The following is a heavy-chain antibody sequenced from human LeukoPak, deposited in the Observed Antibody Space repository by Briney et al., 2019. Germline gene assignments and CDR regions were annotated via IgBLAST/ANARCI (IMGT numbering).Heavy chain of an antibody. CDR2: IYHSGTT. V-gene: IGHV4-34*01. D-gene: IGHD1-1*01. CDR1: GGSLSDYS. J-gene: IGHJ4*02. CDR3: ARSASTTFGLDY. Sequence: SETLSLTCGVPGGSLSDYSWNWIRQPTGKGLEWIGDIYHSGTTNYNPSLKSRVTISIDTSRNHFSLKLSSVTAADTAMYYCARSASTTFGLDYWGQGSLVTVSS.